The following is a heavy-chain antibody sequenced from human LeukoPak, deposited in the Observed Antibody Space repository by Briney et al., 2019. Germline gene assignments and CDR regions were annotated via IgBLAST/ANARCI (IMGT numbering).Heavy chain of an antibody. CDR2: IYHSGGT. D-gene: IGHD6-13*01. CDR1: GDSIRNDYW. V-gene: IGHV4-4*02. J-gene: IGHJ6*03. Sequence: SETLSLTCVVSGDSIRNDYWWNWVRQPPGKGLEWIGEIYHSGGTNYNPSLKSRVSISVDKSKNQFSRKLTSVTAADTAMYYCARKQHLEPSSYYYYYMDVWGKGTTVTVS. CDR3: ARKQHLEPSSYYYYYMDV.